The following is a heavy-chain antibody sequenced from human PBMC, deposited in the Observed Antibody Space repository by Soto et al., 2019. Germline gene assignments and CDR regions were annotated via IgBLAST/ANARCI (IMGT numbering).Heavy chain of an antibody. Sequence: GASVKVSCKASGYTFTSYGISWVRQAPGQGLEWMGWISAYNGNTNYAQKLQGRVTMTTDTSTSTAYMELRSLRSDDTAVYYCARDSGSTRDPYYYYGMDVWGQGTTVTVS. CDR3: ARDSGSTRDPYYYYGMDV. CDR1: GYTFTSYG. CDR2: ISAYNGNT. V-gene: IGHV1-18*01. J-gene: IGHJ6*02. D-gene: IGHD1-26*01.